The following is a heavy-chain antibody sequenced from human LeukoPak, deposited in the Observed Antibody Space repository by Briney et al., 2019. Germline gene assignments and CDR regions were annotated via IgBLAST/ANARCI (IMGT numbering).Heavy chain of an antibody. CDR1: GYTFTGYY. CDR2: INPNSGGT. CDR3: ARDRIAVAGRVDY. Sequence: ASAKVSCKASGYTFTGYYMHWVRQAPGQGLEWMGRINPNSGGTNYAQKFQGRVTMTRDTSISTAYMELSRLRSDDTAVYYCARDRIAVAGRVDYWGQGTLVTVSS. J-gene: IGHJ4*02. V-gene: IGHV1-2*06. D-gene: IGHD6-19*01.